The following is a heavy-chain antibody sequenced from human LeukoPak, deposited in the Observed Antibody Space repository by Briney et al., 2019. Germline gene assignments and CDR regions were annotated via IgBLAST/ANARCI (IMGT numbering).Heavy chain of an antibody. Sequence: GGSLRLSCAASGFTFSSYWMHWVRQAPGKGLVWVSRINTDGSSTSYADSVKGRFTISRDNAKNTLYLQMNSLRAEDTAVYYCARDYGSRLVLDYWGQGTLVTVSS. D-gene: IGHD6-19*01. CDR2: INTDGSST. CDR3: ARDYGSRLVLDY. J-gene: IGHJ4*02. V-gene: IGHV3-74*01. CDR1: GFTFSSYW.